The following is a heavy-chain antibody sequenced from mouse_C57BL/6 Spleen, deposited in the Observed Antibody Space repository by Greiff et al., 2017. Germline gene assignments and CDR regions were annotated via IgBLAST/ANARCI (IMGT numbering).Heavy chain of an antibody. D-gene: IGHD1-1*01. CDR1: GFNIKDDY. CDR2: IDPENGDT. J-gene: IGHJ2*01. CDR3: TITTVVAREGYFDY. Sequence: EVQPQQSGAELVRPGASVKLSCTASGFNIKDDYMHWVKQRPEQGLEWIGWIDPENGDTEYASKFQGKATITADTSSNTAYLQLSSLTSEDTAVYYCTITTVVAREGYFDYWGQGTTLTVSS. V-gene: IGHV14-4*01.